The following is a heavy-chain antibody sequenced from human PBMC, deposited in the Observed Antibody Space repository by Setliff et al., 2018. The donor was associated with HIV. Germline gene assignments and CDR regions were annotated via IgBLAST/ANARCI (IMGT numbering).Heavy chain of an antibody. J-gene: IGHJ4*02. CDR1: GGSISSGDYY. CDR3: ARGATYRSGWHFDY. V-gene: IGHV4-31*03. Sequence: SETLSLTCTVSGGSISSGDYYWSWIRQHPGKGLEWIGYIYYSGSTFYNPSLKSRVTISVDTSKNQFSLKLTSVTAADTAVYYCARGATYRSGWHFDYWGQGTQVTVSS. CDR2: IYYSGST. D-gene: IGHD6-19*01.